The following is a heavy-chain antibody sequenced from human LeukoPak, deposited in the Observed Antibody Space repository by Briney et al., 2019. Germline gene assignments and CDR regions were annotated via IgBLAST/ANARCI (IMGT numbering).Heavy chain of an antibody. J-gene: IGHJ4*02. D-gene: IGHD6-13*01. V-gene: IGHV3-30*18. Sequence: GRSLRLSCAASGFSFSNYGMQWVRQAPGKGLEWVAVTSSDGGNKYYTDSVKGRFTISRDNSKNTLYLQMNSLRAEDTAVYYCAKDSYSSSWYVIHFWGQGTLVTVSS. CDR3: AKDSYSSSWYVIHF. CDR2: TSSDGGNK. CDR1: GFSFSNYG.